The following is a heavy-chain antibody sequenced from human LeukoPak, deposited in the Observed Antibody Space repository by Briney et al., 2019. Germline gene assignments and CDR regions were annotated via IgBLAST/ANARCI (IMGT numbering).Heavy chain of an antibody. CDR3: ARDYGDYFDY. Sequence: SETLSLTCTVSGGSVSNSLYYWSWIRQPPGKGLEWIGYIYYSGSTNYNPSLKSRVIISVDTSKNQFSLKLSSVAAADTAVYYCARDYGDYFDYWGQGTLVTVSS. CDR2: IYYSGST. CDR1: GGSVSNSLYY. J-gene: IGHJ4*02. V-gene: IGHV4-61*01. D-gene: IGHD4-17*01.